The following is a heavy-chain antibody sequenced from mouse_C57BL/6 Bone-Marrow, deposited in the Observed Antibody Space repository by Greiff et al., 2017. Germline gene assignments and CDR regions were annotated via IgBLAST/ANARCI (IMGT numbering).Heavy chain of an antibody. CDR3: TTYSN. Sequence: EVKLMESGAELVRPGASVKLSCTASGFNIKDDYMHWVKQRPEQGLEWIGWIDPENGDTEYASKFQGKATITADTSSNTAYLQLSSLTSEDTAVYYCTTYSNWGQGTLVTVSA. CDR1: GFNIKDDY. J-gene: IGHJ3*01. V-gene: IGHV14-4*01. CDR2: IDPENGDT.